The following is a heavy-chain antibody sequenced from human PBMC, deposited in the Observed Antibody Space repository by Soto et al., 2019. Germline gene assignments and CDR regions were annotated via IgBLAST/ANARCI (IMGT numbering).Heavy chain of an antibody. V-gene: IGHV3-23*01. Sequence: GGSLRLSCAASGFTFDNYAMSWVRQAPGKGLEWVSAISGSGGSTHYADPVKGRFTISRDNSKNSLFLEVHSLRVEDTAVYYCARERADIVVAPVATSGMDVWGQGTAVTVSS. CDR2: ISGSGGST. D-gene: IGHD2-2*01. CDR3: ARERADIVVAPVATSGMDV. CDR1: GFTFDNYA. J-gene: IGHJ6*02.